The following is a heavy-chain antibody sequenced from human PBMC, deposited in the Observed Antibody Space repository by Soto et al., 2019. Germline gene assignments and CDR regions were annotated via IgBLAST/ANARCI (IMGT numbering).Heavy chain of an antibody. Sequence: GGSLRLSCAASGFTFSTYSINWVRQAPGKGLEWISYISDNSSVIYYADAVKGRFTISRDNAKNSLYLQMNSLRDEDTAVYYCARDRDAYCSKGICSGPYFEDWGQGTLGT. J-gene: IGHJ4*02. CDR1: GFTFSTYS. D-gene: IGHD2-8*01. CDR3: ARDRDAYCSKGICSGPYFED. CDR2: ISDNSSVI. V-gene: IGHV3-48*02.